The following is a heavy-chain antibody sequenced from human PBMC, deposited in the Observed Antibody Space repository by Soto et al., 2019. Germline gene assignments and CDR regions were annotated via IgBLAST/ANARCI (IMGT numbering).Heavy chain of an antibody. J-gene: IGHJ5*02. V-gene: IGHV3-30*18. CDR2: ISYDASDK. CDR1: GFTFSDYG. D-gene: IGHD2-2*01. CDR3: AKTRPGQCSSPHCFAFDP. Sequence: QVQLVESGGGVVQPGRSLRLSCAASGFTFSDYGMHWVRQAPGKGLEWVAIISYDASDKYYVDSVKGRFTISRDNSKNMVYLPMSSLRAEDTAVYYCAKTRPGQCSSPHCFAFDPWGQGTLVTVSS.